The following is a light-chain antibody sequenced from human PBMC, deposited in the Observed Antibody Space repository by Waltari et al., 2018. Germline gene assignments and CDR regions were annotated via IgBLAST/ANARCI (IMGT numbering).Light chain of an antibody. J-gene: IGLJ3*02. V-gene: IGLV8-61*01. CDR3: VLYMGGGIL. Sequence: QTVVTQEQSFSVSPGGTVTLTCGLISGSVSPSYYPSWYQQTQGQAPRPLIYSTNTRSSGVPDRFSGSILGNNAALTITGAQADDESDYYCVLYMGGGILFGGGTKLTVL. CDR2: STN. CDR1: SGSVSPSYY.